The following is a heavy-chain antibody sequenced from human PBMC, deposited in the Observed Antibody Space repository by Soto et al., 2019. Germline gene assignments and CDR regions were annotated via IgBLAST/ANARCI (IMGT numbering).Heavy chain of an antibody. Sequence: GGSLRLSCAASGFNVSSNSMIWVRQAPGKGLEWLSLIHSDANTKYADSVKGRFTISRDSFENTVYLQMNSLRAEDTAVYYCARHVWLESWGQGTLVTGSS. CDR3: ARHVWLES. V-gene: IGHV3-53*01. CDR1: GFNVSSNS. J-gene: IGHJ5*01. CDR2: IHSDANT.